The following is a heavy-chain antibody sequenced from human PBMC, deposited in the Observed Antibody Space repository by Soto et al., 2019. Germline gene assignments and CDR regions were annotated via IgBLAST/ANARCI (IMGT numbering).Heavy chain of an antibody. CDR2: IWYDGSTE. CDR1: GFTFSSYG. CDR3: ARAGVEEAIQVGYLQH. V-gene: IGHV3-33*01. D-gene: IGHD2-8*01. J-gene: IGHJ1*01. Sequence: QVQLVESGGGVVQSGASLRLSCAASGFTFSSYGMHWVRQAPGKGLEWVAVIWYDGSTEYYEDSVKGRFIISRDNSKNTLYLQMNSLRDEDTAVYFCARAGVEEAIQVGYLQHWGQGTLVTVSS.